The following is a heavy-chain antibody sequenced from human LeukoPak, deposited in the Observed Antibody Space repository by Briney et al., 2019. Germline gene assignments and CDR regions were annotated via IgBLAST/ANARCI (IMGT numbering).Heavy chain of an antibody. D-gene: IGHD4-17*01. CDR2: ISAYNGNT. CDR3: AREYGDYDLYYFDY. CDR1: GYTFTSYG. J-gene: IGHJ4*02. Sequence: ASVKVSCKASGYTFTSYGISWVRQAPGQGLEWMGWISAYNGNTNYAQKLQGRVTMTTDTSTSTAYMELRSLRSDDTAVYYCAREYGDYDLYYFDYWGQGTLVTVSS. V-gene: IGHV1-18*01.